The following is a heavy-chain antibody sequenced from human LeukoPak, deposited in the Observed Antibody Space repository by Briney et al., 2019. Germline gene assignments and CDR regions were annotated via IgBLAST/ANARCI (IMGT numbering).Heavy chain of an antibody. CDR3: ARDKGGYYSANFDY. D-gene: IGHD3-22*01. CDR1: GGSISSSSYY. Sequence: SETLSLTCTVSGGSISSSSYYWGWIRQPPGKGLEWIGSIYHSGSTYYNPSLKSRVTISVDTSKNQFSLKLSSVTAADTAVYYCARDKGGYYSANFDYWGQGTLVTVSS. V-gene: IGHV4-39*07. J-gene: IGHJ4*02. CDR2: IYHSGST.